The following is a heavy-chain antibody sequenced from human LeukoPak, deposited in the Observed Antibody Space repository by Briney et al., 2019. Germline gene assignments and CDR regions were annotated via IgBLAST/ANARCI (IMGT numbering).Heavy chain of an antibody. D-gene: IGHD6-6*01. CDR1: GFTFSSYA. V-gene: IGHV3-64D*09. CDR2: ISSNGGST. J-gene: IGHJ4*02. Sequence: GGSLRLSCSASGFTFSSYAMHWVRQAPGKGLEYVSAISSNGGSTYYADSVKGRFTISRDNSKNTLYLQMSSLRSDDTAVYYCARVERAARLGRSDYWGQGTLVTVSS. CDR3: ARVERAARLGRSDY.